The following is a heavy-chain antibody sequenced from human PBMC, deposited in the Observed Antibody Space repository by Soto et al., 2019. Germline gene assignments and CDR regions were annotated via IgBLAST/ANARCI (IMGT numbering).Heavy chain of an antibody. V-gene: IGHV1-8*01. Sequence: ASVKVSCKASGYTFPSYDINWVRQATGQGLEWMGWMNPNSGNTGYAQKFQGRVTMTRNTSISTAYMELSSLRSEDTDVYYCARGGKRWLQSDFDYWGQGTLVTVSS. CDR2: MNPNSGNT. J-gene: IGHJ4*02. CDR3: ARGGKRWLQSDFDY. D-gene: IGHD5-12*01. CDR1: GYTFPSYD.